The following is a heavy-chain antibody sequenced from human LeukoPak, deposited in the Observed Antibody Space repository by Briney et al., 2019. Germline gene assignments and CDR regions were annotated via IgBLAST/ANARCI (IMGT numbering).Heavy chain of an antibody. CDR2: IFTTRST. J-gene: IGHJ5*02. D-gene: IGHD3-10*01. V-gene: IGHV4-4*07. CDR3: ARDQVASYGSGSGWFDP. Sequence: PSETLSLTCSVSGGSTSSYYWSWIRQPAGKGLEWIGRIFTTRSTNYNPSLKSRVPISVDKSKNLCPLKLSCVTAADTAVYYCARDQVASYGSGSGWFDPWGQGTLVTVS. CDR1: GGSTSSYY.